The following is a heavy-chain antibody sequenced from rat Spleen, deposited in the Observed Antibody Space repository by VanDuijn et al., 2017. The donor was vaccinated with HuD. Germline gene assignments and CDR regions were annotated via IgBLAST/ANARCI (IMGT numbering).Heavy chain of an antibody. CDR2: IIYDGSRT. CDR1: GFTFSDYN. CDR3: ATGPRILRLYWFAY. D-gene: IGHD1-6*01. V-gene: IGHV5S10*01. J-gene: IGHJ3*01. Sequence: EVQLVESGGGLVQPGGSLKLSCAASGFTFSDYNMAWVRQSPKKGLEWVATIIYDGSRTFYRDSVKGRCTISRDNAKSTLYLQMDSLRSEDTATYYCATGPRILRLYWFAYWGQGTLVTVSS.